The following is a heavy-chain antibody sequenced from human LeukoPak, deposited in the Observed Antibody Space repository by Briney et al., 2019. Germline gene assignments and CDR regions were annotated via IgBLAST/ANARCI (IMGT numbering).Heavy chain of an antibody. CDR1: GYTFTSYG. CDR2: ISAYNGNT. J-gene: IGHJ5*02. D-gene: IGHD3-10*01. V-gene: IGHV1-18*01. CDR3: AREPTMVRGVLVRRLMFDP. Sequence: GASVKVSCKASGYTFTSYGISWVRQAPGQGLEWMGWISAYNGNTNYAQKLQGRVTMTTDTSTSTAYMELRSLRSDDTAVYYCAREPTMVRGVLVRRLMFDPWGQGTLVTVSS.